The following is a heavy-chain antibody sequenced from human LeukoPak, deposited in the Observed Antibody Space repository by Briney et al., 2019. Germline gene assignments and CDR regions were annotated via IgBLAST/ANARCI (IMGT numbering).Heavy chain of an antibody. Sequence: GGSLRLSCAASGFTFSSYSMNWVRQAPVKGLEWVSSVSSSSSYIYYADSVKGRFTISRDNAKNSLYLQMNSLRAEDTAVYYCARDRVAAAATAPFDYWGQGTLVTVSS. J-gene: IGHJ4*02. CDR3: ARDRVAAAATAPFDY. V-gene: IGHV3-21*01. CDR2: VSSSSSYI. D-gene: IGHD6-13*01. CDR1: GFTFSSYS.